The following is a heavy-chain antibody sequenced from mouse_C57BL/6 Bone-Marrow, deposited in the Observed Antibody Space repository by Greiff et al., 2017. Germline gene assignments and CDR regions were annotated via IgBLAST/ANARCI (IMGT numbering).Heavy chain of an antibody. V-gene: IGHV1-82*01. CDR3: ADLLIATGVGDFDY. D-gene: IGHD1-1*01. CDR1: GYAFSSSW. Sequence: VQLQQSGPELVKPGASVKISCKASGYAFSSSWMNWVKQRPGKGLEWIGRIYPGDGDTNYNGKFKGKATLTADKSSSTAYMQLSSLTSEDSAVYFCADLLIATGVGDFDYWGQGTTLTVSS. CDR2: IYPGDGDT. J-gene: IGHJ2*01.